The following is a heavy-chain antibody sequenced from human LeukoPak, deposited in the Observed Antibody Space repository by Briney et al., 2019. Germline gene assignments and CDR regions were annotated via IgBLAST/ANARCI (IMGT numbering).Heavy chain of an antibody. D-gene: IGHD2-15*01. Sequence: SETLSLTCTVSGGSISSYYWSWIRQPPGKGLKWIGYIYYSGSTNYNPSLKSRVTISVDTSKNQFSLKLSSVTAADTAVYYCARHAGSYWYFDLWGRGTLVTVSS. CDR3: ARHAGSYWYFDL. CDR2: IYYSGST. V-gene: IGHV4-59*08. CDR1: GGSISSYY. J-gene: IGHJ2*01.